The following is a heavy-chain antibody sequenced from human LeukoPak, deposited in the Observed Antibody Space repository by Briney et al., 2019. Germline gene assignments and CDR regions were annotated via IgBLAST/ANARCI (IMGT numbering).Heavy chain of an antibody. D-gene: IGHD2-15*01. V-gene: IGHV3-23*01. CDR2: ITNSGGTT. J-gene: IGHJ4*02. CDR1: GFTFSSYA. CDR3: AKGALGYCGGDRCYPFDY. Sequence: GGSLRLSCAASGFTFSSYAMTWVRQGPGKGLERVSGITNSGGTTWYADSVKGRFTISRDNSKNTLYLQMSSLRAEDTAVYYCAKGALGYCGGDRCYPFDYWGQGTLVTVSS.